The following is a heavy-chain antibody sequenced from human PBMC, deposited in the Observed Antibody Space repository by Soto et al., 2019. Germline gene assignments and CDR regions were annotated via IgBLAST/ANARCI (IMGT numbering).Heavy chain of an antibody. V-gene: IGHV4-61*01. Sequence: PSETLSLTCTVSGDSVSSANYYWTWIRQPPGKGLEWIGYIYSSGSTNYNPSLKSRVTISLDTSTNQCSLKLTSVTAADKAVYYCARDIRGYSRAFDYWGQGALVTV. D-gene: IGHD5-18*01. J-gene: IGHJ4*02. CDR2: IYSSGST. CDR1: GDSVSSANYY. CDR3: ARDIRGYSRAFDY.